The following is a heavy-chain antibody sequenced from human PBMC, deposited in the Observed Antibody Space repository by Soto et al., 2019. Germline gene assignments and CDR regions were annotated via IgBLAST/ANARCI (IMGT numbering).Heavy chain of an antibody. D-gene: IGHD6-6*01. Sequence: QVQLQQWGAGLLKPSETLSLTCAVYGGSFSGYYWSWIRQPPGKGLEWIGEINHSGSTNYNPSLKSRVTISVDTSKTQFSLKLTSVTAADTAVYYCARGIAARDYYYGMDVWGQGTTVTVSS. V-gene: IGHV4-34*01. J-gene: IGHJ6*02. CDR2: INHSGST. CDR3: ARGIAARDYYYGMDV. CDR1: GGSFSGYY.